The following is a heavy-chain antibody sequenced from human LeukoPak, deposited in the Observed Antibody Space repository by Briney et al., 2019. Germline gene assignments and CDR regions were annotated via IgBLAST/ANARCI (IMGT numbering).Heavy chain of an antibody. V-gene: IGHV4-61*02. CDR1: GGSISSGSYY. Sequence: SQTLSLTCTVSGGSISSGSYYWSWIRQPAGKGLEWIGRIYTSGSTNYNPSLKSRVTISVDTSKNQFSLKLSSVTAAGTAVYYCARSSSGWWRVNEYFQHWGQGTLVTVSS. CDR2: IYTSGST. D-gene: IGHD6-19*01. J-gene: IGHJ1*01. CDR3: ARSSSGWWRVNEYFQH.